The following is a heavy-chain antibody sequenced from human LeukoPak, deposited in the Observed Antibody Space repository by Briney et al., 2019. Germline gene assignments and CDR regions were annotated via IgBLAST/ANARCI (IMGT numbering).Heavy chain of an antibody. D-gene: IGHD3-3*01. CDR3: ARGIAGEWLPI. J-gene: IGHJ4*02. CDR2: LYFSGST. CDR1: GNSISNYY. V-gene: IGHV4-59*01. Sequence: SETLSLTCTVSGNSISNYYWSWIRQPPGKGPEWIGYLYFSGSTNYNPSLKSRVTISVDTSKNQFSLKLSSVTAADTAMYYCARGIAGEWLPIWGQGTLVTVSS.